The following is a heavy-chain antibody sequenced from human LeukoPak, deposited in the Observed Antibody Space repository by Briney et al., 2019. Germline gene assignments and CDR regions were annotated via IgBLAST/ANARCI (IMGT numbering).Heavy chain of an antibody. J-gene: IGHJ4*02. CDR3: AKDLMKTGYCSGASCYGWTD. D-gene: IGHD2-15*01. V-gene: IGHV3-30*18. CDR2: ILYDGRNK. Sequence: PGGSLRLSCTTSGFNFRAYWMGWVRQAPGKGLEWVAVILYDGRNKYYGDSVEGRFTISRDNSKNTVYLEMNSLRAEDTAVYYCAKDLMKTGYCSGASCYGWTDWGQGTLVTVSS. CDR1: GFNFRAYW.